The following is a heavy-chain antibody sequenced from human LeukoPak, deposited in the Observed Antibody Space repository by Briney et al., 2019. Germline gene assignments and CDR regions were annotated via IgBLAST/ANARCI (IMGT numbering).Heavy chain of an antibody. D-gene: IGHD2-2*01. J-gene: IGHJ4*02. CDR3: ATFGEYLYYFDY. CDR1: GYTHTELS. CDR2: FDPEDGGT. Sequence: ASLKVSRKVSGYTHTELSMYWVRQTPGKGLEWMGGFDPEDGGTIHAQKFQGRVTMTEDTSTDTAYMELSSLRSEDTAVYYCATFGEYLYYFDYWGQGTLVTVSS. V-gene: IGHV1-24*01.